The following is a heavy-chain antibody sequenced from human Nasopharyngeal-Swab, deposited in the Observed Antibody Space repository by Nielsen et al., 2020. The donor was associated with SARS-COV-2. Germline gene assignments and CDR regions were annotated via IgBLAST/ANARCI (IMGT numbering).Heavy chain of an antibody. V-gene: IGHV3-30-3*01. CDR1: GFTFSSYA. J-gene: IGHJ6*02. CDR3: AKGVVPAALYYYYYYGMDV. CDR2: ISYDGSNK. D-gene: IGHD2-2*01. Sequence: GESLKISCAASGFTFSSYAMHWVRQAPGKGLEWVAVISYDGSNKYYADSVKGRFTISRDNSKNTLYLQMNSLRAEDTAVYYCAKGVVPAALYYYYYYGMDVWGQGTTVTVSS.